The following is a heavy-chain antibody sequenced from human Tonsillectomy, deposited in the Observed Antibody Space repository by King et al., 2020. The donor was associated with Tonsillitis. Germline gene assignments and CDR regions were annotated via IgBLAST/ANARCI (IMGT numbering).Heavy chain of an antibody. J-gene: IGHJ6*02. CDR3: ARDAGDYGMDV. V-gene: IGHV4-4*02. CDR1: GFIFNGSS. CDR2: IYHRESP. D-gene: IGHD4-17*01. Sequence: VQLVESGGGLVQPGGSLKLSCAASGFIFNGSSLHWVRQAPGKGLEWIGYIYHRESPYYNPSLKSRVTISVDRSKNHLSLNLTSVTAADTAVYYCARDAGDYGMDVWGQGTTVTVSS.